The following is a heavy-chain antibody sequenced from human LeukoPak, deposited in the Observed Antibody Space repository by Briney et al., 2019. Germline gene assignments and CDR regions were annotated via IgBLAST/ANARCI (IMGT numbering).Heavy chain of an antibody. CDR3: ARLLQGVAGTWGY. V-gene: IGHV5-51*01. CDR2: IYPGDSDT. D-gene: IGHD6-19*01. Sequence: GESLKISCKASGYSFTTYWIAWVRQMHGKGLEWMGMIYPGDSDTRYSPSFQGLITISVDKSISIAYLQWSSLKASDTAMYYCARLLQGVAGTWGYWGQGTLVTV. J-gene: IGHJ4*02. CDR1: GYSFTTYW.